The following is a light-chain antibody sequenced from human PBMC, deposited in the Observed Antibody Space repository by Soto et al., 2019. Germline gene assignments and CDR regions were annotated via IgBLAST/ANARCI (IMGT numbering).Light chain of an antibody. J-gene: IGKJ2*01. CDR1: QSISSW. CDR2: DAS. V-gene: IGKV1-5*01. CDR3: QQYNSYSAT. Sequence: SVGDRVTITCRASQSISSWLAWYQQKPGKAPKLLIYDASSLESGVPSRFSGSGSGTEFTLTISSLQPDDFATYYCQQYNSYSATFGQGTKVDIK.